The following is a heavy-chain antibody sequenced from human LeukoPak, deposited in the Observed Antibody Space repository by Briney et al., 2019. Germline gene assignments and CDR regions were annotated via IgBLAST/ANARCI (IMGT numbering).Heavy chain of an antibody. J-gene: IGHJ4*02. D-gene: IGHD4-17*01. CDR3: ARGYDYGDYKYFDY. CDR1: GFTFSSYA. V-gene: IGHV3-23*01. CDR2: ISGSGGST. Sequence: GGSLRLSCAASGFTFSSYAMSWVRQAPGKGLEWVSAISGSGGSTYYADSVKGRFTISRDNSKNTLYLQMNSLRAEDTAVYYCARGYDYGDYKYFDYWGQGTLVTVSS.